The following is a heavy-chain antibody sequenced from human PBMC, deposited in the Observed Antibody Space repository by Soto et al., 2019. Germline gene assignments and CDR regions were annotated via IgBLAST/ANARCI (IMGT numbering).Heavy chain of an antibody. CDR2: ISGSGGST. CDR1: GFTFSSYA. CDR3: AKGLATMVRGVRYYYYGMDV. Sequence: GGSLRLSCAASGFTFSSYAMSWVRQAPGKGLEWVSAISGSGGSTYYADSVKGRFTISRDNSKNTLYLQMNSLRAEDTAVYYCAKGLATMVRGVRYYYYGMDVWGQGTTVTVSS. J-gene: IGHJ6*02. D-gene: IGHD3-10*01. V-gene: IGHV3-23*01.